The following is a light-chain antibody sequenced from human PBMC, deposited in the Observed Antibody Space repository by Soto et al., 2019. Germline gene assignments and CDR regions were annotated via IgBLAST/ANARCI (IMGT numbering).Light chain of an antibody. CDR3: SSYTNTSTLV. CDR1: SSDLGSYKY. CDR2: EVS. J-gene: IGLJ1*01. Sequence: QSALTQPASVSGSPGQSITISCAGTSSDLGSYKYVSWYQQHPDKAPKLILYEVSRRPSGVSNRFSGSKSGNTASLTISGLLAEDDADYSCSSYTNTSTLVFGTGTKLTVL. V-gene: IGLV2-14*03.